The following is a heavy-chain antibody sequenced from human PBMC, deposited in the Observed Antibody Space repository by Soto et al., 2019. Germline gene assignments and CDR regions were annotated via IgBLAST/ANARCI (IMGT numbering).Heavy chain of an antibody. CDR1: GGSISSYY. CDR2: IYYSGST. CDR3: ARGGYCSGGSCYGPFDY. V-gene: IGHV4-59*01. D-gene: IGHD2-15*01. J-gene: IGHJ4*02. Sequence: SETLSLTCTVSGGSISSYYWSWIRQPPGKGLEWIGYIYYSGSTNYNPFLKSRVTISVDTSKNQFSLKLSSVTAADTAVYYCARGGYCSGGSCYGPFDYWGQGSLVTVSS.